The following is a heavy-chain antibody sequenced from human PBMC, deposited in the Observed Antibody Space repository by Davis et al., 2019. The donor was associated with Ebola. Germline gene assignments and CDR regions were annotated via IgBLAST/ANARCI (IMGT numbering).Heavy chain of an antibody. V-gene: IGHV1-46*01. Sequence: ASVKVSCKASGGTFSSYYVHWVRQAPGQGLEWMGIINPSGGRTSYAQNFQDRFTVTRDTSTSTVYMDLNSLRSEDTAVYYCAVVAVAGTNFDHWGQGTLVTVSS. J-gene: IGHJ4*02. CDR1: GGTFSSYY. CDR2: INPSGGRT. CDR3: AVVAVAGTNFDH. D-gene: IGHD6-19*01.